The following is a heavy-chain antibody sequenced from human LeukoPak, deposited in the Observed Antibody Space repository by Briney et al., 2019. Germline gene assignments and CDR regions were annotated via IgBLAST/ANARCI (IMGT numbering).Heavy chain of an antibody. J-gene: IGHJ4*02. CDR2: INSDGSST. D-gene: IGHD5-18*01. CDR1: GFTFSSYR. Sequence: GGSLRLSCAASGFTFSSYRMHWVRHDPGKGLVWVSRINSDGSSTSYVDSVKGRFTISRDNAKNTLYLQMNGLRAEDTAVYYGARGYSYGDFDYWGEGTLVTVSS. V-gene: IGHV3-74*01. CDR3: ARGYSYGDFDY.